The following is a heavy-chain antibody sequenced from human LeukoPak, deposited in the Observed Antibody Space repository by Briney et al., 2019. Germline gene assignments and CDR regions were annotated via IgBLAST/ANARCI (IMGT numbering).Heavy chain of an antibody. CDR1: GFSFSSFW. CDR2: IKDDGSEQ. Sequence: GGSLRLSCVGSGFSFSSFWISWVRQVPGKGMEWVAKIKDDGSEQHYLDSVKGRFTISRDHGINSVYLQMHSLRGDATATYYCARQNIYKGDVHDAYDLWGQGTKVTVSS. V-gene: IGHV3-7*01. D-gene: IGHD1-14*01. CDR3: ARQNIYKGDVHDAYDL. J-gene: IGHJ3*01.